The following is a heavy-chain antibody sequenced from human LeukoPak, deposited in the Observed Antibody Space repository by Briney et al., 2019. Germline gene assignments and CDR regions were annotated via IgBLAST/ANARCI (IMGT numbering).Heavy chain of an antibody. CDR1: GGSFSGYY. Sequence: SETLSLTCAVYGGSFSGYYWSWIRQPPGKGLEWIGEINHSGSTNYNPSLKSRVTISVDTSKNQLSLKLSSVTAADTAVYYCARGLRYYYDSSGYPYYFDYWGQGTLVTVSS. V-gene: IGHV4-34*01. CDR3: ARGLRYYYDSSGYPYYFDY. CDR2: INHSGST. D-gene: IGHD3-22*01. J-gene: IGHJ4*02.